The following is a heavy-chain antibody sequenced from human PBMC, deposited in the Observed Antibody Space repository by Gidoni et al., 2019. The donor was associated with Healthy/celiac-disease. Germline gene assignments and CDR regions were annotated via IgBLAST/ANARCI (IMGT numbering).Heavy chain of an antibody. CDR2: INPNSGGT. J-gene: IGHJ3*02. CDR3: ARDDRAMRQYSTHWNYRCAFDI. D-gene: IGHD1-7*01. Sequence: QVQLVQSGAEVKKPGASVKVSCKASGYTFTGYYMHWVRQAPGQGLEWMGWINPNSGGTNYAQKFQGRVTMTRDTSISTAYMELSRLRSDDTAVYYCARDDRAMRQYSTHWNYRCAFDIWGQGTMVTVSS. V-gene: IGHV1-2*02. CDR1: GYTFTGYY.